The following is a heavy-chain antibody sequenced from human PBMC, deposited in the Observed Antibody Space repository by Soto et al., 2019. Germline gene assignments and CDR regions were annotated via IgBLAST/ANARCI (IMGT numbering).Heavy chain of an antibody. V-gene: IGHV3-30*18. CDR2: ISYDGSNK. J-gene: IGHJ5*02. CDR1: GFTFSSYG. Sequence: QVQLVESGGGVVQPGRSLRLSCAASGFTFSSYGIHWVRQAPGKGLEWVAVISYDGSNKYYADSVKGRFTISRDNSKNTLYLQMNSLRAEDTAVYYCAKDSSNWFDPWGQGTLVTVSS. CDR3: AKDSSNWFDP.